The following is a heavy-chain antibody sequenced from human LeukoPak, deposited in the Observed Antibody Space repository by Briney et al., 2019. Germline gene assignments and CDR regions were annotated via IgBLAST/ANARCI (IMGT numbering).Heavy chain of an antibody. Sequence: ASLRLSCTASGYTFTGYSMNWVRQAPGQGLEWMGWINPNSGGTNYAQKFQGRVTITRDTSTSTAYMELSRLRSDDTAVYYCAESGIAAAGSLDYWGQGTLVTVSS. CDR2: INPNSGGT. D-gene: IGHD6-13*01. V-gene: IGHV1-2*02. CDR3: AESGIAAAGSLDY. CDR1: GYTFTGYS. J-gene: IGHJ4*02.